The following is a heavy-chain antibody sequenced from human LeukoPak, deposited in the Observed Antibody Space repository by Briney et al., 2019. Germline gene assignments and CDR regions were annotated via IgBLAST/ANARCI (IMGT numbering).Heavy chain of an antibody. V-gene: IGHV3-23*01. J-gene: IGHJ4*02. CDR3: AKDHPSYGWPAFDS. Sequence: GGSLRLSCAASGFAVSSRAMSWVRQAPGKGLEWVCSITNNQGKTYYAYAVMGRFTISRDSSENTVSLQMNNLRVDDTGLYFCAKDHPSYGWPAFDSWGQGTLITVSS. CDR1: GFAVSSRA. D-gene: IGHD3-16*01. CDR2: ITNNQGKT.